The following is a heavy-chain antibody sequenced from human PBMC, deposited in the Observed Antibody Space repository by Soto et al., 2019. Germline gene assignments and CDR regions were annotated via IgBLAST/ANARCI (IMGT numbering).Heavy chain of an antibody. Sequence: GRSGRLAGTACGSTFGDYAMSWFRQGPGEGMEGVGFIRSKAYGGTTEYAASVKGRFTISRDESTSTAFLQMNRLKTEDTAVYYCTRDGDFYGLDVWGQGTTVTVSS. V-gene: IGHV3-49*03. CDR3: TRDGDFYGLDV. J-gene: IGHJ6*02. CDR1: GSTFGDYA. CDR2: IRSKAYGGTT. D-gene: IGHD3-3*01.